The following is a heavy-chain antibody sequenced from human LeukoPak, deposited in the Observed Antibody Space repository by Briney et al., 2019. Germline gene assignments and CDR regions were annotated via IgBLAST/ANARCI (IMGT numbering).Heavy chain of an antibody. J-gene: IGHJ3*02. D-gene: IGHD4-17*01. V-gene: IGHV3-23*01. CDR3: ATRPSDYGHDASDI. CDR2: ISGSGGST. Sequence: GGSLRLSCAASGFTFSSYAMSWVRQAPGKGLEWVSAISGSGGSTYYADSVKGRFTISRDNSKNTLYLQMNSLRAEDTAVYYRATRPSDYGHDASDIWGQGTMVTVSS. CDR1: GFTFSSYA.